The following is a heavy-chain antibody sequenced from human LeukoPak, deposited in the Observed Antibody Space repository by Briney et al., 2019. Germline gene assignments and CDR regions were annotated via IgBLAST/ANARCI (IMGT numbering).Heavy chain of an antibody. CDR3: ARDQEGSGAYPHFHS. J-gene: IGHJ4*02. D-gene: IGHD3-10*01. CDR2: ISGFGGNT. Sequence: GGSQGLSCAASGFTFKSYALSWIRQAPGKGLEWVSGISGFGGNTFYPDSARGRFTISRDNSKNTLYLQMNSLRNEDSAVYYCARDQEGSGAYPHFHSWGQGTLVTVSS. CDR1: GFTFKSYA. V-gene: IGHV3-23*01.